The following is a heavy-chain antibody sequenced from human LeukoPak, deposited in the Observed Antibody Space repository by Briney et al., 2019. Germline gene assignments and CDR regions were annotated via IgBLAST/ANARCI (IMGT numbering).Heavy chain of an antibody. CDR3: SRVRFGGGFDP. CDR1: GYSFTSYW. CDR2: IYPGDCDT. J-gene: IGHJ5*02. D-gene: IGHD3-10*01. V-gene: IGHV5-51*01. Sequence: GESLQISCKGSGYSFTSYWSGWVRQMPGKGLEWMGIIYPGDCDTRYSPSFQGQVTISADKSINTAYLQWSSLKASDTTTDYCSRVRFGGGFDPWGQGTLVTVSS.